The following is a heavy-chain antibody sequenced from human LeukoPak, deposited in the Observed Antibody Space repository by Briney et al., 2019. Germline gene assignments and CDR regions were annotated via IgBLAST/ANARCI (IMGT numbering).Heavy chain of an antibody. CDR1: GFTFDDYA. V-gene: IGHV3-9*01. J-gene: IGHJ4*02. CDR2: ISWNSGSI. CDR3: ARARGVSTGYRPIDY. Sequence: GGSLRLSCAASGFTFDDYAMHWVRQAPGKGLEWVSGISWNSGSIGYADSVKGRFTISRDNSKSTLYLQMNSLRAEDTAVYYCARARGVSTGYRPIDYWGQGTLVTVSS. D-gene: IGHD3-22*01.